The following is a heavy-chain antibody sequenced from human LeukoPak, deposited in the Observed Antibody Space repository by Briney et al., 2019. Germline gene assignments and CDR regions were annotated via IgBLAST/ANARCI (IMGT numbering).Heavy chain of an antibody. D-gene: IGHD3-9*01. CDR1: GYTFTGYY. CDR2: INPNSDGT. CDR3: ARNAPHNYDILTGYPIQNYYFDY. Sequence: ASVKVSXKASGYTFTGYYMHWVRQAPGQGLEWMGRINPNSDGTNYAQKFQGRVTMTRDTSISTAYMELSRLRSDDTAVYYCARNAPHNYDILTGYPIQNYYFDYWGQGTLVTVSS. V-gene: IGHV1-2*06. J-gene: IGHJ4*02.